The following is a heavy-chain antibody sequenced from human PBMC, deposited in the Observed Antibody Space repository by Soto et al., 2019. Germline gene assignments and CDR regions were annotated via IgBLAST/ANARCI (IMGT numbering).Heavy chain of an antibody. D-gene: IGHD6-19*01. CDR3: AKGVPGIAVAGTGYFQH. J-gene: IGHJ1*01. CDR2: ISGSGDST. CDR1: GFTFSSYA. Sequence: GGSLRLSCAASGFTFSSYAMSWVRQAPGKGLEWVSGISGSGDSTYYADSVKGRFTISRDNSKNTLYLQMNSLRAEDTAVYYCAKGVPGIAVAGTGYFQHWGQGTLVTV. V-gene: IGHV3-23*01.